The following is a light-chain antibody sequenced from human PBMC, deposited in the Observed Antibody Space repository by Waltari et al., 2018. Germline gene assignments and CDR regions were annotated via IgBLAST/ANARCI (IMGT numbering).Light chain of an antibody. CDR1: ESISTY. J-gene: IGKJ1*01. Sequence: DIQMTQSPSFLSASVGARVTIPCRASESISTYLNWYQQKPGKAPELLIYAASNLQRGVPSRFSGSGSGTDFILTISSLQREDFATYYCQQSYDTPTWTFGQGTKVDI. CDR3: QQSYDTPTWT. V-gene: IGKV1-39*01. CDR2: AAS.